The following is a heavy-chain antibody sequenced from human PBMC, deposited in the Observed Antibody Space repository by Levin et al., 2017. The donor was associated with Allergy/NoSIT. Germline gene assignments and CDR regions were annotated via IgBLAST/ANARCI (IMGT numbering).Heavy chain of an antibody. V-gene: IGHV3-48*02. Sequence: GGSLRLSCAASGFTFSSYSMNWVRQAPGKGLEWVSYISSSSSTIYYADSVKGRFTISRDNAKNSLYLQMNSLRDEDTAVYYCARDSGAVAGTKDFDYWGQGTLVTVSS. CDR2: ISSSSSTI. D-gene: IGHD6-19*01. CDR1: GFTFSSYS. CDR3: ARDSGAVAGTKDFDY. J-gene: IGHJ4*02.